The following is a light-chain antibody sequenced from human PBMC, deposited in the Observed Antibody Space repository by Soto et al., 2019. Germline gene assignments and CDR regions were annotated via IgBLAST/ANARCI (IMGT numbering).Light chain of an antibody. J-gene: IGLJ2*01. CDR2: EVT. V-gene: IGLV2-23*02. CDR3: CSFALRSTLI. CDR1: SSDVGAYNF. Sequence: QSALTQPASVSGSPGQSITISCTGTSSDVGAYNFVSWYQFHPGRAPKLIIYEVTIRPSGVSNRFSGSKSGNTASLTISGLQAEDEADYYCCSFALRSTLIFGGGTKLTVL.